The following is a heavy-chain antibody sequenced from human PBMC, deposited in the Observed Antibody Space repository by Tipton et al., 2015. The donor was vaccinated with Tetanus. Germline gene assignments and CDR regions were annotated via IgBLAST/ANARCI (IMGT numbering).Heavy chain of an antibody. CDR2: IYYSGST. J-gene: IGHJ3*02. V-gene: IGHV4-31*03. CDR3: ARDLLPHVGDPSLDAFDI. CDR1: GGSISSGGYY. D-gene: IGHD3-10*01. Sequence: TLSLTCTVSGGSISSGGYYWSWIRQHPGKGLEWIGYIYYSGSTYYNPSLKSRVTISVDTSKNQFSLKLSSVTAADTAVYYCARDLLPHVGDPSLDAFDIWGQGTMVTVSS.